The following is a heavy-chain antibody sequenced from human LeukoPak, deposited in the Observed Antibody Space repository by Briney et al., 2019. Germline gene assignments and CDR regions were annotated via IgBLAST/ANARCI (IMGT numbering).Heavy chain of an antibody. Sequence: GGSLRLSCVASGFTFSTYGMHWVRQAPGKGLEWVAFIRNDGSNEYYADSVKGRFTISRDDSKSTLYLQMNSLTSDDTAVYYCAKDRRPTYYSDSSGYYFRDAFDIWGQGTMVTVSS. D-gene: IGHD3-22*01. CDR3: AKDRRPTYYSDSSGYYFRDAFDI. J-gene: IGHJ3*02. V-gene: IGHV3-30*02. CDR1: GFTFSTYG. CDR2: IRNDGSNE.